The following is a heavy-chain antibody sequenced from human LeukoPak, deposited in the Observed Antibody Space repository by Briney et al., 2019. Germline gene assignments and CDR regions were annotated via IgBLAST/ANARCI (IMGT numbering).Heavy chain of an antibody. D-gene: IGHD3-9*01. Sequence: SETRSLTCTVSGGSISSYYWSWIRQPPGKGLEWIGYIYYSGSTNYNPSLKSRVTISVDTSKNQFSLKLSSVTAADTAVYYCAKTYYDILTGYGGPYYMDVWGKGTTVTVSS. J-gene: IGHJ6*03. CDR3: AKTYYDILTGYGGPYYMDV. CDR1: GGSISSYY. V-gene: IGHV4-59*01. CDR2: IYYSGST.